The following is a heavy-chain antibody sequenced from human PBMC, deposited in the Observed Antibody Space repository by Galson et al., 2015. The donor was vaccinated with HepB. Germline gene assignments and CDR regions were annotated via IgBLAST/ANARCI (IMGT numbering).Heavy chain of an antibody. CDR3: AREVPAAMGSKLDY. CDR1: GGSISSGGYY. CDR2: IYYSGST. D-gene: IGHD2-2*01. J-gene: IGHJ4*02. Sequence: SLTCTFSGGSISSGGYYWSWIRQHPGKGLEWIGYIYYSGSTYYNPSLKSRVTISVDTSKNQFSLKLSSVTAADTAVYYCAREVPAAMGSKLDYWGQGTLVTVSS. V-gene: IGHV4-31*03.